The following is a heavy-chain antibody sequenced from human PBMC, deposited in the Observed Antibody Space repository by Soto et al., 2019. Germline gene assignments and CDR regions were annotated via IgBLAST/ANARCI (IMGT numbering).Heavy chain of an antibody. J-gene: IGHJ6*03. CDR1: GFTFSSYW. Sequence: GGSLRLSCAASGFTFSSYWMSWVRQAPGKGLEWVANIKQDGSEKYYVDSVKGRYTISRDNPKNSLYLKMNSLRAEDTAVYYGARGDGSSGSKEPYYYMDVWGKGTTVTVSS. CDR3: ARGDGSSGSKEPYYYMDV. CDR2: IKQDGSEK. D-gene: IGHD6-19*01. V-gene: IGHV3-7*01.